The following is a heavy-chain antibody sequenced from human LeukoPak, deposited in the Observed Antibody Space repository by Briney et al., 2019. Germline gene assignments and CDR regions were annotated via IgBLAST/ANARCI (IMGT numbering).Heavy chain of an antibody. V-gene: IGHV4-59*08. CDR1: GGSISSYY. CDR2: IYYSGST. CDR3: ARVAKWESYYGMDV. D-gene: IGHD1-26*01. Sequence: PSETLSLTCTVSGGSISSYYWSWIRQPPGKGLEWIGYIYYSGSTNYSPSLKSRVTISKDTPKNQFSLKLSSVTGADTAVYYCARVAKWESYYGMDVWGQGTTVTVSS. J-gene: IGHJ6*02.